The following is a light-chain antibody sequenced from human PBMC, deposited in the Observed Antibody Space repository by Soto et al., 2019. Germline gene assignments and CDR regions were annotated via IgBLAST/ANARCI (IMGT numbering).Light chain of an antibody. Sequence: QSALTQPPSVSGAPGQRVTISCTGSSSNIGAGYNVHWYQQLPGTAPKLPIYGNSNRPSGVPDRFSGSKSGTSASLAITGLQAEDEADYYCQSYDSSLSGWVFGGGTKLTVL. V-gene: IGLV1-40*01. CDR1: SSNIGAGYN. J-gene: IGLJ3*02. CDR2: GNS. CDR3: QSYDSSLSGWV.